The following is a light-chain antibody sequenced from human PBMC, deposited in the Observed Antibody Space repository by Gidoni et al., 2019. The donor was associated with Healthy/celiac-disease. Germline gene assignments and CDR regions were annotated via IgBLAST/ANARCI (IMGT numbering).Light chain of an antibody. CDR1: QGISSY. CDR3: QQYYSTPR. V-gene: IGKV1D-43*01. Sequence: AIRMTQSPFSLSASVGDRVTITCWASQGISSYLAWYQQKPAKAPKLFIYYASILQSGVPSRFSGSGSGTDYTLTISSLQPEDFATYYCQQYYSTPRFGPGTKVDIK. CDR2: YAS. J-gene: IGKJ3*01.